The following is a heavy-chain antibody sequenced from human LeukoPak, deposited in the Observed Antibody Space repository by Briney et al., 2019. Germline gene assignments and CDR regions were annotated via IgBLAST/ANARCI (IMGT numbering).Heavy chain of an antibody. CDR1: GFTFSSYW. CDR3: ARVAGLDY. V-gene: IGHV3-7*01. Sequence: GGSLRLSCAASGFTFSSYWMSWVRQAPAQGLGWVANIKHDESGTSYMDSVKDRFTISRDNAKNSQYLQMNSLGVADTAVYYCARVAGLDYWGQGTLVTVSS. J-gene: IGHJ4*02. CDR2: IKHDESGT.